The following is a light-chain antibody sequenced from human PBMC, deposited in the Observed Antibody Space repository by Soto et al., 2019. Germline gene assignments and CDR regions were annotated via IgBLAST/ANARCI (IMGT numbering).Light chain of an antibody. V-gene: IGKV3-15*01. Sequence: EIVMTQSPATLSVSPGDRATLSCRASQSVRSNLAWYQQKPGQAPRLLIHGASTRATGIPARFSGSGSGTEFTLTVTSLQSEDFVVYYCQQYNEWPLTFGGGTKVDIK. J-gene: IGKJ4*01. CDR3: QQYNEWPLT. CDR2: GAS. CDR1: QSVRSN.